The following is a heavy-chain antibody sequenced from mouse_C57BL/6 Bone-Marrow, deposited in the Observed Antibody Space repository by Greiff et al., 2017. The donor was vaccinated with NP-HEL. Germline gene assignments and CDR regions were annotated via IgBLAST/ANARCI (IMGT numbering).Heavy chain of an antibody. CDR3: NGRTATFAY. D-gene: IGHD3-3*01. Sequence: QVQLQQPGAELVKPGASVKLSCKASGYTFTSYWMHWVKQRPGQGLEWIGIIHPNSGSTNYNEKFKSKATLTVDKSSSPAYMQLSSLTSEDSAVCYCNGRTATFAYWGQGTLVTVSA. CDR1: GYTFTSYW. CDR2: IHPNSGST. J-gene: IGHJ3*01. V-gene: IGHV1-64*01.